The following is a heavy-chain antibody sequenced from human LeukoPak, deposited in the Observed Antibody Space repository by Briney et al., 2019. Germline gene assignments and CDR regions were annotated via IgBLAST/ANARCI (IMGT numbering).Heavy chain of an antibody. D-gene: IGHD3-10*01. CDR2: IYTSGST. Sequence: SQTLSLTCTVSGGSISSGSYYWSWIRQPAGKGLEWIGRIYTSGSTNYNPSLKSRVTISVDTSMNQFSLKLSSVTAADTAVYYCAREGFGELSDYWGQGTLVTVSS. CDR1: GGSISSGSYY. V-gene: IGHV4-61*02. J-gene: IGHJ4*02. CDR3: AREGFGELSDY.